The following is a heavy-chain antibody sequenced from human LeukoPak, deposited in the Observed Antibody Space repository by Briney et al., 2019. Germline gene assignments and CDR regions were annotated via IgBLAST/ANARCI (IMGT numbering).Heavy chain of an antibody. CDR1: GGSISSSSYY. CDR3: ARGAYYDSSGPHGNDI. J-gene: IGHJ3*02. D-gene: IGHD3-22*01. CDR2: IYYSGST. V-gene: IGHV4-61*05. Sequence: PSETLSLTCTVSGGSISSSSYYWGWIRQPPGKGLEWIGYIYYSGSTNYNPSLKSRVTISVDTSKNQFSLKLSSVTAADTAVYYCARGAYYDSSGPHGNDIWGQGTMVTVSS.